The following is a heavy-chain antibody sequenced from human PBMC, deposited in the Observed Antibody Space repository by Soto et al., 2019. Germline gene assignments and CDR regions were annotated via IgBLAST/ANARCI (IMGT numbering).Heavy chain of an antibody. J-gene: IGHJ4*02. CDR3: DRGQVVAAQH. D-gene: IGHD2-15*01. CDR1: GGSISSGGYS. CDR2: IYHSGST. Sequence: QLQLQESGSGLVTPSQTLSLTCEVSGGSISSGGYSWSWIRQPPGKGLEWIGYIYHSGSTYYNPSLQSRVTISVARSKNQFSLKLSSVTAADTALYYCDRGQVVAAQHWGQETLVTVSS. V-gene: IGHV4-30-2*01.